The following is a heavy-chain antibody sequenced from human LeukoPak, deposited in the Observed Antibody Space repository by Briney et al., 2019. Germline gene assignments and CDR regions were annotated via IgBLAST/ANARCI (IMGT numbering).Heavy chain of an antibody. CDR1: GFTFSSYG. Sequence: GGSLRLSCAASGFTFSSYGMHWVRQAPGRGLEWVAFIRYDGSNKYYADSVKGRFTISRDNSKNTLYLQMNSLRAEDTAVYYCAKDRESYYGSGSSPFDYWGQGTLVTVSS. CDR2: IRYDGSNK. V-gene: IGHV3-30*02. J-gene: IGHJ4*02. D-gene: IGHD3-10*01. CDR3: AKDRESYYGSGSSPFDY.